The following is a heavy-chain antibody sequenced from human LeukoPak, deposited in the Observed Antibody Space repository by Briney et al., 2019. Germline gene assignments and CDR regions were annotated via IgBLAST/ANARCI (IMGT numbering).Heavy chain of an antibody. CDR2: TRNKVNSYTT. Sequence: PGGSLRLSCAASGFTFSDHYMDWVRQAPGKGLEWVGRTRNKVNSYTTEYTTPVKGRFTISRDDSKNSLYLQMNSLKTEDTAVYYCARVTSAGAFDIWGQGTMVTVSS. V-gene: IGHV3-72*01. CDR3: ARVTSAGAFDI. CDR1: GFTFSDHY. J-gene: IGHJ3*02. D-gene: IGHD6-13*01.